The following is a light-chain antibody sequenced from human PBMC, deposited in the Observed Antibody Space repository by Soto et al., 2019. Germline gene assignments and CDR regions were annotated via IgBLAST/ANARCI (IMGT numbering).Light chain of an antibody. Sequence: QAVVTQPPSVSGAPGQRVTISCTGGSSNIGAGYDVHWYQHLPGTAPKLLIYSNTNRPSGVPNRFSGSKSGTSASLAIAGLQAEDDADYYCQSYDSSLSGSVVFGGGTKVTVL. CDR1: SSNIGAGYD. J-gene: IGLJ2*01. CDR3: QSYDSSLSGSVV. CDR2: SNT. V-gene: IGLV1-40*01.